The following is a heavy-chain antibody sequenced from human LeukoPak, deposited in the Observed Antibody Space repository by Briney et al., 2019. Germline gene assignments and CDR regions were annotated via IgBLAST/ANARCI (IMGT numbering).Heavy chain of an antibody. V-gene: IGHV3-21*01. J-gene: IGHJ4*02. D-gene: IGHD6-19*01. CDR3: AGIGVAGQFDY. Sequence: GGSLRLSCAASGFTFSSYSMNWVRQAPGKGLEWVSYISSSKTYIYYADSVQGRFTISRDNAKNSLYLQMNSLRADDTAVYYCAGIGVAGQFDYWGQGTLVTVSS. CDR1: GFTFSSYS. CDR2: ISSSKTYI.